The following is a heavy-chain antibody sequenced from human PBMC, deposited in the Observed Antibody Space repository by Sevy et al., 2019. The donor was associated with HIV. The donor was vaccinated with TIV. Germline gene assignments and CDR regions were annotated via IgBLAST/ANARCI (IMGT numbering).Heavy chain of an antibody. CDR2: INESGIT. CDR3: ARSPPVVVVPGAPSWFDP. D-gene: IGHD2-2*01. Sequence: SETLSLTCTVHDGSFSGYYWNWIRQLPGKGLEWIGEINESGITYYNPSLKSRVTISVDTSKKQFSLKLNSVTAADTAVYFCARSPPVVVVPGAPSWFDPWGQGTLVTVSS. J-gene: IGHJ5*02. V-gene: IGHV4-34*01. CDR1: DGSFSGYY.